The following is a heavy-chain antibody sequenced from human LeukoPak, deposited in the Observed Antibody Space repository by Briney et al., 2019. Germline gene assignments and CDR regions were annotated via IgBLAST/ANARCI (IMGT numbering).Heavy chain of an antibody. V-gene: IGHV1-18*01. Sequence: ASVKVSCKASGYTFTSYGISWVRQAPGQGLEWMGWISAYNGNTNYAQKLQGGVTMTTDTSTSTAYMELRSLRSDDTAVYYCARDLCSSTSCYAYDAFDIWGQGTMVTVSS. CDR1: GYTFTSYG. D-gene: IGHD2-2*01. J-gene: IGHJ3*02. CDR3: ARDLCSSTSCYAYDAFDI. CDR2: ISAYNGNT.